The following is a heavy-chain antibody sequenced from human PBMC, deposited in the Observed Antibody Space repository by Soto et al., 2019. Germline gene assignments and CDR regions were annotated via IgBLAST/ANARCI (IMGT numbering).Heavy chain of an antibody. CDR1: GFTFTSSA. CDR2: IVVGSGNT. D-gene: IGHD2-21*02. V-gene: IGHV1-58*01. Sequence: ASVKVSCKASGFTFTSSAVQWVRQARGQRLEWIGWIVVGSGNTNYAQKFQERVTITRDMSTSTAYMELSSLRSEDTAVYYCAATSPCGGDCYFPRDYWGQGTLVTV. J-gene: IGHJ4*02. CDR3: AATSPCGGDCYFPRDY.